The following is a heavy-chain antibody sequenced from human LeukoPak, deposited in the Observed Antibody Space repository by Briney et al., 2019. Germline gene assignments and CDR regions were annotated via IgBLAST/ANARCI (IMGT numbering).Heavy chain of an antibody. D-gene: IGHD3-10*01. CDR2: IYYSGST. V-gene: IGHV4-59*08. CDR1: GGSISSYY. J-gene: IGHJ4*02. CDR3: ARGWTGKGMYYFDY. Sequence: PSETLSLTCTVSGGSISSYYWSWIRQPPGKGLEWIGYIYYSGSTNYNPSLKSRVTISVDTSKNQFTLKLSSVTAADTAVYYCARGWTGKGMYYFDYWGQGTLVTVSS.